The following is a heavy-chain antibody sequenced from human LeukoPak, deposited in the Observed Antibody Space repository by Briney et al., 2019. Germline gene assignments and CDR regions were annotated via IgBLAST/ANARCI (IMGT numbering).Heavy chain of an antibody. D-gene: IGHD6-13*01. Sequence: TSQTLSLTCTVSGGSISSGSYYWSWIRQPAGKGLEWIGRIYTSGSTNYNPSLKSRVTISVDTSKNQFSLKLSSVTAADTAVYYCARGSVAAAPLGDYYYYMDVWGKGTTVTVSS. CDR2: IYTSGST. CDR1: GGSISSGSYY. CDR3: ARGSVAAAPLGDYYYYMDV. V-gene: IGHV4-61*02. J-gene: IGHJ6*03.